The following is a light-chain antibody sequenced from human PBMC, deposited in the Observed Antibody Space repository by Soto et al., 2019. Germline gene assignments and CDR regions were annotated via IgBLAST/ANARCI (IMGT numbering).Light chain of an antibody. CDR1: SSNIGSNT. Sequence: QSVLTQPPSASGTPGQRVTISCFGSSSNIGSNTVTWYQQLPGTAPKLLIYGNNERPSGVPDRFSGSKSGTSASLAISGLQSENEGDYYCAAWDDSLNGYVFGTGIKLTVL. J-gene: IGLJ1*01. CDR2: GNN. V-gene: IGLV1-44*01. CDR3: AAWDDSLNGYV.